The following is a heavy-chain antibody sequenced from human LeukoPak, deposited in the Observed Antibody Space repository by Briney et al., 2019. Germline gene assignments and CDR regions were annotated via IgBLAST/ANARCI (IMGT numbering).Heavy chain of an antibody. Sequence: ASETLSLTCTVSGGSISSGDYYWSWIRQPPGKGLEWIGYIYYSGSTYYNPSLKSRVTISVDTSKNQFSLKLSSVTAADTAVYYCARDREYYYDSSGYSLDYWGQGTLVTVSS. J-gene: IGHJ4*02. CDR3: ARDREYYYDSSGYSLDY. CDR1: GGSISSGDYY. V-gene: IGHV4-30-4*08. CDR2: IYYSGST. D-gene: IGHD3-22*01.